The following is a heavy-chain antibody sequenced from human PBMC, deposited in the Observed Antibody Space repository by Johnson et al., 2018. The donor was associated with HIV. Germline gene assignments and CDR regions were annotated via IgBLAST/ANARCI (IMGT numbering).Heavy chain of an antibody. J-gene: IGHJ3*02. CDR1: GFTFSSYA. CDR3: AREATVVMLGYAFDI. Sequence: EVQLVESGGGLVQPGGSLRLSCAASGFTFSSYAMSWVRQAPGKGLEWVSTISGSTIYYADSVKGRFTISRDNAKNSLYLQMNSLRAEDTAVYYCAREATVVMLGYAFDIWGQGTMVTVSS. V-gene: IGHV3-48*04. CDR2: TISGSTI. D-gene: IGHD4-23*01.